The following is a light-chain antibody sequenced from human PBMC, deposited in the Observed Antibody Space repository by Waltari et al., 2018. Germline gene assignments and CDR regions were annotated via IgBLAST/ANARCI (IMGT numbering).Light chain of an antibody. J-gene: IGKJ2*01. Sequence: DIQMPQSPSSLSASVGDRVSITCRASQSMSSYLNWYQQKPGKAPKLLIYAASSLQSGVPSRFSGSGSGTDFTLTISSLQPEDFATYYCQQSYSTPPAFGQGTKLEI. CDR2: AAS. CDR1: QSMSSY. V-gene: IGKV1-39*01. CDR3: QQSYSTPPA.